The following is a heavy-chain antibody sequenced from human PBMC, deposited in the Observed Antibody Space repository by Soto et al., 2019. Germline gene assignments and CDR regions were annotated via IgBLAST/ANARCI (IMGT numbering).Heavy chain of an antibody. J-gene: IGHJ5*02. CDR3: ARDRSKNSGWFDP. D-gene: IGHD2-15*01. V-gene: IGHV3-23*01. CDR2: IGGSGGST. CDR1: GFTFSSYA. Sequence: GGSLRLSCAASGFTFSSYAMSWVRQAPGKGLEWVSAIGGSGGSTYYADSVKGRFTISRDNSKNTLYLQMNSLRAEDTAVYYCARDRSKNSGWFDPWGQGTLVTAPQ.